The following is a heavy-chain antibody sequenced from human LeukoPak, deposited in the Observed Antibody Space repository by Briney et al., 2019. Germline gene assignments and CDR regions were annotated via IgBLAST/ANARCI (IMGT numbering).Heavy chain of an antibody. CDR2: IDPDGSRT. CDR1: GLTFSSYW. V-gene: IGHV3-74*01. CDR3: ARETYYYDSSGYPSDY. J-gene: IGHJ4*02. Sequence: GALRLSCATSGLTFSSYWMHRVRQAPGKGLVWVSRIDPDGSRTSYADSVKGRFTISRDNAKNTLYLQMNSLRAEDTAVYYCARETYYYDSSGYPSDYWGQGTLVTVSS. D-gene: IGHD3-22*01.